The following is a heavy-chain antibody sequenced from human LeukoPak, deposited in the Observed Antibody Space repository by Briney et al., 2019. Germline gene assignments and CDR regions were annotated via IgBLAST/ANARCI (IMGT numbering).Heavy chain of an antibody. CDR2: IYYSGST. J-gene: IGHJ2*01. V-gene: IGHV4-28*03. CDR1: GYSISSSNW. Sequence: SDTLSLTCAVSGYSISSSNWWGWIRQHPGKGLEWIGYIYYSGSTYYNPSLKSRVTMSIDTSKSQFSLQLSFVTVADTAVYYCARDLLHGDSHLFDLWDRGTLVTVSS. D-gene: IGHD4-17*01. CDR3: ARDLLHGDSHLFDL.